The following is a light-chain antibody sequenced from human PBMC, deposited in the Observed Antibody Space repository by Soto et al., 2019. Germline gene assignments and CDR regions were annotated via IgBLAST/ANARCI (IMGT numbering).Light chain of an antibody. V-gene: IGKV1-5*03. J-gene: IGKJ1*01. CDR3: QEFETYT. Sequence: DIQMTQSPSTLSASVGDRVTITCRASQSISRWLAWYQQKPGKVHKLLIYKASNLESGVPSRFSGSGFETEFTLTSSSLPPEDFATYYCQEFETYTFGQGTKVDMK. CDR2: KAS. CDR1: QSISRW.